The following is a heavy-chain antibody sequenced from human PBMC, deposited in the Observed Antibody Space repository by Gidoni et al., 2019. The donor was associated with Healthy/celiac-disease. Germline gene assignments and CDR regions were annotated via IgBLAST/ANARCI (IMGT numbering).Heavy chain of an antibody. CDR3: ARAQKLRYCSSTSCRFRGYFDY. Sequence: QVQLVQSGAEVKKPGASVKVSCKASGYTFTIYYMHWVRQAPGQGLEWMGIIHPSGGSTSYAQKFQGRVTMTRDTSTSTVYMELSSLRSEDTAVYYCARAQKLRYCSSTSCRFRGYFDYWGQGTLVTVSS. CDR2: IHPSGGST. V-gene: IGHV1-46*01. J-gene: IGHJ4*02. CDR1: GYTFTIYY. D-gene: IGHD2-2*01.